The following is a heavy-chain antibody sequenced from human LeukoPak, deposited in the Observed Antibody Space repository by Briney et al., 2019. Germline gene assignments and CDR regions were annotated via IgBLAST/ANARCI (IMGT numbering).Heavy chain of an antibody. V-gene: IGHV1-69*05. CDR2: IIPIFGTA. CDR1: GGTFSSYA. Sequence: SVKVSCKASGGTFSSYAISWVRQAPGQGLEWMGGIIPIFGTANYAQKFQGRVTITTDESTSTAYMELSSLRSEDTAVYYCARCLYYYDSSGYHIPQGGGYYFDYWGQGTLVTASS. CDR3: ARCLYYYDSSGYHIPQGGGYYFDY. J-gene: IGHJ4*02. D-gene: IGHD3-22*01.